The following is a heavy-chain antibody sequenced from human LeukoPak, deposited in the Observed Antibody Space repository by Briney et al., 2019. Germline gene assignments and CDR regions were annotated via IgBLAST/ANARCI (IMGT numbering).Heavy chain of an antibody. J-gene: IGHJ2*01. CDR2: IYYSGST. D-gene: IGHD1-1*01. CDR1: GYSISSGYY. Sequence: PSETLSLTCAVSGYSISSGYYWGWIRQPPGKGLEWIGYIYYSGSTYYNPSLKSRVTISVDTSKNQFSLKLSSVTAADTAVYYCAREVDNPYWYFDLWGRGTLVTVSS. V-gene: IGHV4-38-2*02. CDR3: AREVDNPYWYFDL.